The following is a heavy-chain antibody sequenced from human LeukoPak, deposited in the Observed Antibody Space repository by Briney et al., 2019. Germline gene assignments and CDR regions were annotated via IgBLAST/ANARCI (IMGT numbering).Heavy chain of an antibody. Sequence: PGGSLRLSCAASGFTFSDYYMSWIRQAPGKGLEWVSYISSSGSTIYYADSVKGRFTISRDNAKNSLYLQMNSLRAEDTAVYYCARVGSSGPFDAFDIWGQGTMVTVSS. CDR1: GFTFSDYY. D-gene: IGHD3-22*01. CDR3: ARVGSSGPFDAFDI. V-gene: IGHV3-11*01. J-gene: IGHJ3*02. CDR2: ISSSGSTI.